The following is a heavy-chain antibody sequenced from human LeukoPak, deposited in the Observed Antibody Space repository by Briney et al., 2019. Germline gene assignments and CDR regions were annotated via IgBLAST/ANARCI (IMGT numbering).Heavy chain of an antibody. J-gene: IGHJ5*02. CDR1: GYTFTSYA. CDR3: AREGGLYCSSTSCYRISWFDP. V-gene: IGHV7-4-1*02. Sequence: ASVKISCKASGYTFTSYAINWVRQAPGQGLEWMGWINTNTANPTYAQGFTGRFVFSLDTSVSTAYLQISSLKAEGSAVYYCAREGGLYCSSTSCYRISWFDPWGQGTLVTVSS. D-gene: IGHD2-2*02. CDR2: INTNTANP.